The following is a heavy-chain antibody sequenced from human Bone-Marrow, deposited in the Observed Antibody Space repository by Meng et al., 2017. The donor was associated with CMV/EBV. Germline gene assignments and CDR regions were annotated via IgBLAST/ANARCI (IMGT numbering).Heavy chain of an antibody. CDR1: GFTFSSYA. CDR3: ARNSGYAYHCYYGMDV. D-gene: IGHD5-12*01. V-gene: IGHV3-30*04. CDR2: ISYDGSNK. Sequence: GGSRRPSCAPSGFTFSSYAMHWVRQAPGKGLEWVAVISYDGSNKYYADPVKGRFTISRDKSKNSLYLQMNSLRAEDTAVYYSARNSGYAYHCYYGMDVWGQGTTVTVSS. J-gene: IGHJ6*02.